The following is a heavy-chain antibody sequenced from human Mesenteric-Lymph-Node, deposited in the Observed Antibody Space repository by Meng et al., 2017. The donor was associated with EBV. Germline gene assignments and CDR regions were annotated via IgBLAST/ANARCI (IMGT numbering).Heavy chain of an antibody. CDR2: IYHSGST. CDR1: GGPISSSNW. V-gene: IGHV4-4*02. Sequence: VQLQESGPGLVKPSGTPSRRCGGPGGPISSSNWWSWVRQPPGKGLEWIGEIYHSGSTNYNPSLKSRVTISVDKSKNQFSLKLSSVTAADTAVYYCARDRGIAAADYWGQGTLVTVSS. D-gene: IGHD6-13*01. CDR3: ARDRGIAAADY. J-gene: IGHJ4*02.